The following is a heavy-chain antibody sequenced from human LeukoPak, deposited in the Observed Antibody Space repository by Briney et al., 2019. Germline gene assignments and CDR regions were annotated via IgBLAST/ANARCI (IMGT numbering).Heavy chain of an antibody. CDR1: GGSFSGYY. V-gene: IGHV4-34*01. Sequence: SETLSLTCAVYGGSFSGYYWSWIRQPPGKGLEWIGEINHSGSTNYNPSLKSRVTMSVDTSKNQFSLNLSSVTAADTAVYYCARSPTGTDGYWGQGNLVTVCS. CDR3: ARSPTGTDGY. CDR2: INHSGST. J-gene: IGHJ4*02. D-gene: IGHD5-24*01.